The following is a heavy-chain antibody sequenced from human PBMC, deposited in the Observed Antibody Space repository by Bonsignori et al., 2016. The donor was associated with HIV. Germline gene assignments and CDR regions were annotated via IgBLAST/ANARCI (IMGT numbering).Heavy chain of an antibody. D-gene: IGHD5-18*01. J-gene: IGHJ6*03. CDR3: ARATATVYYYYMDV. V-gene: IGHV4-4*07. Sequence: SETLSLTCTVSGGSINTYYWSWIRQPAGKGLEWIGRLYPSGSTNYNPSLKSRVTMSVDTSKNQFSLNLSSVTAADTAVYYCARATATVYYYYMDVWGKGTTVTVSS. CDR1: GGSINTYY. CDR2: LYPSGST.